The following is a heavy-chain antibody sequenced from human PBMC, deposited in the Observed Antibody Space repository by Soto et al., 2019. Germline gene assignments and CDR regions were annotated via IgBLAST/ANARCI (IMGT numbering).Heavy chain of an antibody. V-gene: IGHV3-23*01. J-gene: IGHJ3*02. CDR2: ISGSCGST. D-gene: IGHD6-13*01. CDR3: ARFTISWYADFDM. Sequence: GRSLSLSCAASGFTFSSYIMNWVRQAPGNGLEWVSSISGSCGSTYYADSVKGRFTISRDNSKHKLYLQMNSLRAAAPAVYYCARFTISWYADFDMRGQGTMV. CDR1: GFTFSSYI.